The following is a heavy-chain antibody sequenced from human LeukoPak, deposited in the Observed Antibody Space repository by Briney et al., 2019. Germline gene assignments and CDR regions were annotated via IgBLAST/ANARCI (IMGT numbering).Heavy chain of an antibody. CDR3: AGGDTIFGVAFGHYMDV. V-gene: IGHV3-48*04. Sequence: AGSLTLSCAASGFTFSSYSMNWVRQAPGKGLEWVSYISTTSNTIYYGDSVKGRFTISRDNAKNSLYLHMNSLRAEDTAVYYCAGGDTIFGVAFGHYMDVWGQGTPVTVSS. CDR2: ISTTSNTI. J-gene: IGHJ6*03. CDR1: GFTFSSYS. D-gene: IGHD3-3*01.